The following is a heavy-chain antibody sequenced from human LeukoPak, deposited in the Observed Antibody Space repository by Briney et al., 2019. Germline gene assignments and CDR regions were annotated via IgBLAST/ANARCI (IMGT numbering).Heavy chain of an antibody. CDR2: INHSGST. D-gene: IGHD3-22*01. CDR1: GGSFSGYY. J-gene: IGHJ2*01. CDR3: ARVAVGYYYDSSGYSRRRGTWYFDL. V-gene: IGHV4-34*01. Sequence: SETLSLTCAVYGGSFSGYYWSWIRQPPGKGLEWIGEINHSGSTNYNPSLKSRVTLSVDTSKNQFSLKLSSVTAADTAVYYCARVAVGYYYDSSGYSRRRGTWYFDLWGRGTLVTVSS.